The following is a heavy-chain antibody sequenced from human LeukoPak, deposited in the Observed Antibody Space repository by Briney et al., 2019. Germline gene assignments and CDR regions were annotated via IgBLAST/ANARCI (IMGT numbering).Heavy chain of an antibody. V-gene: IGHV3-33*01. Sequence: GGSLRLSCAASGFTFSSYGMHWVRQAPGKGLGWVGVIWYNGNNKGSADSVKGRFTISRDNSKNTMYLQMNSLRAEDTAVYYCARARAVLLWFGEGFDFDYWGQGTLVTVSS. CDR2: IWYNGNNK. CDR3: ARARAVLLWFGEGFDFDY. J-gene: IGHJ4*02. CDR1: GFTFSSYG. D-gene: IGHD3-10*01.